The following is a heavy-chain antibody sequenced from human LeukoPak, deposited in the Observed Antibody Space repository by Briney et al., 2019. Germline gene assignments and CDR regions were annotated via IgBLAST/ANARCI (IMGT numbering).Heavy chain of an antibody. J-gene: IGHJ3*02. D-gene: IGHD4-17*01. V-gene: IGHV4-59*11. Sequence: SETLSLTCAVSDDSFSSHYWTWIRQPPGKGLEWIGYISYIGSTNYNPSLKSRVTNSIDTSKNQFSLKLSSVTAAGTAVYYWARDLVTVTKGFDIWGQGTMVSVSS. CDR1: DDSFSSHY. CDR3: ARDLVTVTKGFDI. CDR2: ISYIGST.